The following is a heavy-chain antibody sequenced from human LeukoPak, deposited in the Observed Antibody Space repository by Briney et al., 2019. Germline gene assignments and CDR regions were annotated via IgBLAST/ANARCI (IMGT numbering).Heavy chain of an antibody. CDR2: ISGSGGST. J-gene: IGHJ4*02. V-gene: IGHV3-23*01. D-gene: IGHD3-22*01. CDR3: AKAQGYYYDSSGYPAGD. CDR1: GFTFSSYA. Sequence: GGSLRLSCAASGFTFSSYAMSWVRQAPGKGLEWVSAISGSGGSTYYADSVKGRFTISGDNSKNTLYLQMNSLRAEDTAVYYCAKAQGYYYDSSGYPAGDWGQGTLVTVSS.